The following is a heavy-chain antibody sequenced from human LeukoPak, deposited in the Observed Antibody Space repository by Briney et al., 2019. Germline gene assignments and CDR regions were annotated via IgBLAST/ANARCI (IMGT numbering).Heavy chain of an antibody. CDR3: ARTIQWLLGADAFDI. CDR1: GYSISSGYS. V-gene: IGHV4-38-2*02. Sequence: SETVSLTCSVSGYSISSGYSWGWIRQPPGKGLEWIGSIYYSESTNYNPSLKSRVTISVDTSKNQFSLKLNSVTAADTAVYYCARTIQWLLGADAFDIWGQGTMVTVSS. D-gene: IGHD5-12*01. J-gene: IGHJ3*02. CDR2: IYYSEST.